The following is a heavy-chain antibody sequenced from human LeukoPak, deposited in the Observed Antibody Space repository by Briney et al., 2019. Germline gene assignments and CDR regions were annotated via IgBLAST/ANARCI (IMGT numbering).Heavy chain of an antibody. D-gene: IGHD1-26*01. CDR2: IYYNGNT. CDR1: GGYVTGYY. V-gene: IGHV4-59*02. Sequence: SETLSLTCTVSGGYVTGYYWNWIRRPPGKGLEWIGYIYYNGNTNYSPSLKSRVTMSVDTSKNLFSLKVCSVTAADTAVYYCARGRSNYYGMDVWGQGTTVTVSS. CDR3: ARGRSNYYGMDV. J-gene: IGHJ6*02.